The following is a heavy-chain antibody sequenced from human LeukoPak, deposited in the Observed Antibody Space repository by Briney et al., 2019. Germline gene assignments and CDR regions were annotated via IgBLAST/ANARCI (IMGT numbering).Heavy chain of an antibody. V-gene: IGHV3-23*01. CDR1: GFTFSSYA. Sequence: GGSLRLSCAASGFTFSSYAMSWVRQAPGKGLGWVSTISGGRVTYYADSVKGRFTISRDNSKNTLYLQMDSLRAEDTAVYYCAKDGVIGDGNIDFEYWGQGTLVTVSS. J-gene: IGHJ4*02. D-gene: IGHD5-24*01. CDR2: ISGGRVT. CDR3: AKDGVIGDGNIDFEY.